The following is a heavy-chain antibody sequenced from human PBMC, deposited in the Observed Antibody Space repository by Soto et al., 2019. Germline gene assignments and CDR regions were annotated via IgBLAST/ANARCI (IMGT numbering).Heavy chain of an antibody. CDR2: IYYSGST. V-gene: IGHV4-59*01. D-gene: IGHD3-22*01. Sequence: SETLSLTCTVSGGSISSYYWSWIRQPPGKGLEWIGYIYYSGSTNYNPSLKSRVTISVDTSKNQFSLKLSSVTAADTAVYYCARAYYDSSGYYYGFDYWGQGTLVTVSS. J-gene: IGHJ4*02. CDR3: ARAYYDSSGYYYGFDY. CDR1: GGSISSYY.